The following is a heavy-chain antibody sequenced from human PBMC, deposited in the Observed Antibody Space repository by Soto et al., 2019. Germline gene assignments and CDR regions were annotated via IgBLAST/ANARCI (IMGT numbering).Heavy chain of an antibody. CDR2: ISWNSGRI. V-gene: IGHV3-9*01. J-gene: IGHJ4*02. CDR1: GFTFDDYA. CDR3: AKDMWVSGSSSSYDS. D-gene: IGHD6-6*01. Sequence: EVQLVESGGGLVQPGRSLRLSCVASGFTFDDYAMHWVRQAPGKGLEWVSGISWNSGRIDYADSVKGRFTISRDNTKNSLYLQMNSLRDEDTALYYCAKDMWVSGSSSSYDSWGQGTLVTVSA.